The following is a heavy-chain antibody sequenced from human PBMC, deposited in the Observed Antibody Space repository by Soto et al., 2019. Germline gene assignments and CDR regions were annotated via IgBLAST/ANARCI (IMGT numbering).Heavy chain of an antibody. CDR3: ARRSKTAVAFDY. CDR1: GGSISSSSYY. D-gene: IGHD6-19*01. Sequence: PSETLSLTCTVSGGSISSSSYYWGWIRQPPGKGLEWIGSIYYSGNTYYNPSLKSRVTISVDTSKNQFSLKLSSVTAADTAMYYCARRSKTAVAFDYWGQGTLVTVSS. CDR2: IYYSGNT. V-gene: IGHV4-39*01. J-gene: IGHJ4*02.